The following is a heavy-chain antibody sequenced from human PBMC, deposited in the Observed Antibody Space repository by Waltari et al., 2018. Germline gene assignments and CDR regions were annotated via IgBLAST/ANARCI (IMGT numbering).Heavy chain of an antibody. CDR3: ARAQDYYDSSGYYERYYYYYYMDV. Sequence: EVQLVESGGGLVQPGGSLRLSCAASGFTFSSYWMSWVRQAPGKGLEWVANIKQDGSEKYYVDSVKGRFTISRDNAKNSLYLQINSLRAEDTAVYYCARAQDYYDSSGYYERYYYYYYMDVWGKGTTVTVSS. CDR2: IKQDGSEK. D-gene: IGHD3-22*01. J-gene: IGHJ6*03. CDR1: GFTFSSYW. V-gene: IGHV3-7*01.